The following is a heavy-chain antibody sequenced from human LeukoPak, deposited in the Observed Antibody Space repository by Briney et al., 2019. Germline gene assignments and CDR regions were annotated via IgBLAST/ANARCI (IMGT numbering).Heavy chain of an antibody. V-gene: IGHV3-53*01. D-gene: IGHD3-3*01. CDR3: ARVLDDFWSGPLKA. CDR1: GFTVSSNY. Sequence: GGSLRLSCAASGFTVSSNYMSWVRQAPGKGLEWVSVIYSGGSTYYADSVKGRFTISRDNSKNTLYLQMNSLRAEDTAVYYCARVLDDFWSGPLKAWGQGTLVTVSS. CDR2: IYSGGST. J-gene: IGHJ5*02.